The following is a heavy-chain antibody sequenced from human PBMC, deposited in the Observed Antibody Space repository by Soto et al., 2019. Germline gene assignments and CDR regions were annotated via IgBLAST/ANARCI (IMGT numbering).Heavy chain of an antibody. CDR3: AGVSRGSLEPSFDY. CDR2: INPNSGGT. CDR1: GNTFTGSY. V-gene: IGHV1-2*02. J-gene: IGHJ4*02. D-gene: IGHD1-1*01. Sequence: QVKLVQSGAEVKKPGASVKVSCKASGNTFTGSYMHWVRQAPGQGLEWMGWINPNSGGTNYAQKFQGRVTMTRDTSISTANMELSRLRFDDTAVYYCAGVSRGSLEPSFDYWGQGTLVTVSS.